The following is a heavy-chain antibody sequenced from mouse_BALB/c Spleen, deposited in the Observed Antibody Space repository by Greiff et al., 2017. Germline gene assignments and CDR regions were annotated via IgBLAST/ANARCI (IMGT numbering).Heavy chain of an antibody. J-gene: IGHJ2*01. CDR3: ARVTTKDFDY. CDR2: IDPSDSET. V-gene: IGHV1S126*01. D-gene: IGHD2-3*01. Sequence: VKLQESGPQLVRPGASVKISCKASGYSFTSYWMHWVKQRPGQGLEWIGMIDPSDSETRLNQKFKDKATLTVDKSSSTAYMQLSSPTSEDSAVYYCARVTTKDFDYWGQGTTLTVSS. CDR1: GYSFTSYW.